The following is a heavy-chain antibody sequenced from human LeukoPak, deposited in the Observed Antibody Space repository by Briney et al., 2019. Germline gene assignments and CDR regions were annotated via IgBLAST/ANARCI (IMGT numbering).Heavy chain of an antibody. CDR2: VSDNGRDT. CDR3: AKRVPYSSSSVYFDS. V-gene: IGHV3-23*01. D-gene: IGHD6-6*01. CDR1: GFTFSSYG. Sequence: GGSLRLSCSASGFTFSSYGMSWVRQAPGKGLEWVSAVSDNGRDTYYADSVKGRFTISKDNSKNTLFLHMNSLRAEDTAVYYCAKRVPYSSSSVYFDSWGQGTLVTVSS. J-gene: IGHJ4*02.